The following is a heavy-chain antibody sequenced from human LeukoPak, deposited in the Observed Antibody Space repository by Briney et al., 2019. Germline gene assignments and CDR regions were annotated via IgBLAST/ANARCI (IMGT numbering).Heavy chain of an antibody. CDR3: AKGKPLYCGGDCYFDY. D-gene: IGHD2-21*02. CDR2: ISGSGGST. V-gene: IGHV3-23*01. Sequence: GGSLRLSCAASGFTFSSYAMSWVRQAPGKGLEWVSAISGSGGSTYYADSVKGRFTISRDNSKNTLYLQMNSLRAEDTAVYYCAKGKPLYCGGDCYFDYWGQGTLVIVSS. J-gene: IGHJ4*02. CDR1: GFTFSSYA.